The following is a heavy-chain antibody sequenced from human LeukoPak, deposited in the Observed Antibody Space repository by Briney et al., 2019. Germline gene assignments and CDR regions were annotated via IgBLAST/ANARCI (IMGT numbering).Heavy chain of an antibody. J-gene: IGHJ4*02. Sequence: KASETLSLTCTVSGGSISSGSYHWSWIPQPAGQGREWIGYIYYSESTNYNPSLKRRITIRVYTNKNQFSLKLSSVTAADTALYYCARENGYRYDYWGEGTVIAVSS. D-gene: IGHD5-18*01. CDR3: ARENGYRYDY. V-gene: IGHV4-61*10. CDR2: IYYSEST. CDR1: GGSISSGSYH.